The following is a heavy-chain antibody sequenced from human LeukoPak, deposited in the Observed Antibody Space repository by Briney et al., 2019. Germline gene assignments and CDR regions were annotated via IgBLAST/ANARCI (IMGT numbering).Heavy chain of an antibody. D-gene: IGHD4-17*01. J-gene: IGHJ5*02. CDR2: ISSSGSTI. V-gene: IGHV3-48*03. Sequence: GGSLRLSCAASGFTFSSYEMNWVRQAPGKGLEWVSYISSSGSTIYYADSVKGRFTISRDNAKNSLYLQMNSLRAEDTAVYYCAGGDYGDYVDWFDPWGQGTLVTVSS. CDR3: AGGDYGDYVDWFDP. CDR1: GFTFSSYE.